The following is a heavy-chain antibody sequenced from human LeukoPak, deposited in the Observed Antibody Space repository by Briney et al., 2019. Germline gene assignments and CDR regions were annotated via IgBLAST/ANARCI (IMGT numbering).Heavy chain of an antibody. J-gene: IGHJ4*02. D-gene: IGHD2-2*01. Sequence: ASVTVSCTASGYTFTSYGISWVRQAPGQGLEWMGWISAYNGNTNYAQKLQGRVTMTTDTSTSTAYMELRSLRSDDTAVYYCARVAGYCSSTSCYASRVYFDYWGQGTLVTVSS. CDR2: ISAYNGNT. V-gene: IGHV1-18*01. CDR1: GYTFTSYG. CDR3: ARVAGYCSSTSCYASRVYFDY.